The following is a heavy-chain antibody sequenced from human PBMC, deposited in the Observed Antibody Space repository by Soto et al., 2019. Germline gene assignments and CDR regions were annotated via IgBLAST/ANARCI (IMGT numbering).Heavy chain of an antibody. J-gene: IGHJ3*02. CDR1: GGSISSGGYY. CDR3: ARFFSGYDSSGNNQGAFDI. V-gene: IGHV4-31*03. Sequence: QVQLQESGPGLVKPSQTLSLTCTVSGGSISSGGYYWSWIRQHPGKGLEWIGYIYYSGSTYYNPSLKSRVTISVDTSKNQFSLKLSSVTAADTAVYYCARFFSGYDSSGNNQGAFDIWGQGTMVTVSS. CDR2: IYYSGST. D-gene: IGHD3-22*01.